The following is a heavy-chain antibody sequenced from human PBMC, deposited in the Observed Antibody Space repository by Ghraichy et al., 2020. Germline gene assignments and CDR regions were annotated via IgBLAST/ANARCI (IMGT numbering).Heavy chain of an antibody. CDR3: ARSWGYDSFDV. Sequence: ESLNISCAASGFTFSSYLMHWVRQAPGKGLVWVSRISSDGSRTSYADSVKGRFTISRDNAKRTLHLQMNSLRADDTAVYYCARSWGYDSFDVWGQGTMVTVSS. CDR1: GFTFSSYL. V-gene: IGHV3-74*01. D-gene: IGHD7-27*01. J-gene: IGHJ3*01. CDR2: ISSDGSRT.